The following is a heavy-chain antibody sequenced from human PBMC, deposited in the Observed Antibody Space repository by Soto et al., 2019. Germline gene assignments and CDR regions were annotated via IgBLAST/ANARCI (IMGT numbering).Heavy chain of an antibody. J-gene: IGHJ6*02. CDR3: ARRVYYYDSSGAMDV. CDR1: GYSFTSYS. CDR2: LYPGDSDT. Sequence: PGESLKLSCKGSGYSFTSYSIGWVRQMPGKGLEWIAILYPGDSDTSYSPSSQGQVTISAAKSSSTAYLQWSGLKASDTAMYYCARRVYYYDSSGAMDVWGQGTTVTVSS. V-gene: IGHV5-51*01. D-gene: IGHD3-22*01.